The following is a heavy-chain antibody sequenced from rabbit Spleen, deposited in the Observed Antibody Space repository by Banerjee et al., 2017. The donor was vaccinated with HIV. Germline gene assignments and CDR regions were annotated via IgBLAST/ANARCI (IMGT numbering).Heavy chain of an antibody. CDR3: ARDTSSSFSSYGMDL. CDR1: GFSFSDKAV. D-gene: IGHD1-1*01. V-gene: IGHV1S45*01. CDR2: IAGGTSAFT. Sequence: QEQLVESRGGLVKPGGSLKLSCTASGFSFSDKAVMCWVRQAPGKGLEWIACIAGGTSAFTYSATWAKGRFTCSKTSSTTVTLQMTSLTAADTATYFCARDTSSSFSSYGMDLWGQGTLVTVS. J-gene: IGHJ6*01.